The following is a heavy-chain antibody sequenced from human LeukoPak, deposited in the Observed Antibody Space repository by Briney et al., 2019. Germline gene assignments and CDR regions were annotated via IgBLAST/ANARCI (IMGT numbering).Heavy chain of an antibody. CDR2: IYHSGST. CDR3: ARIAAREYYYYYMDV. J-gene: IGHJ6*03. D-gene: IGHD6-6*01. V-gene: IGHV4-38-2*02. CDR1: GYSISSGYY. Sequence: SETLSLTCTVSGYSISSGYYWGWIRQPPGKGLEWIGSIYHSGSTNYNPSLKSRVTISVDTSKNQFSLKLSSVTAADTAVFYCARIAAREYYYYYMDVWGKGTTVTVSS.